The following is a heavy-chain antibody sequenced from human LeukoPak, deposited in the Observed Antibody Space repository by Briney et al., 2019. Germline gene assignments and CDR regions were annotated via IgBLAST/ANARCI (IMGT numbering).Heavy chain of an antibody. V-gene: IGHV4-34*01. CDR3: ARVRATGAFDI. CDR2: INHSGST. Sequence: KPSETLSLTCAVSGGSFSGYYWTWIRQPPGKGLEWIGEINHSGSTNYNPSLKSRVTISVDTSKNQFSLKLSSVTAADTAVYYCARVRATGAFDIWGQGTMVTVSS. CDR1: GGSFSGYY. D-gene: IGHD1-26*01. J-gene: IGHJ3*02.